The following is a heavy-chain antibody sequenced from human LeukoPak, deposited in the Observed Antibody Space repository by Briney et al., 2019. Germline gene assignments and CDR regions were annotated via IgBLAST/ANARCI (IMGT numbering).Heavy chain of an antibody. CDR2: IYHSGST. Sequence: SSETLSLTCTVSGYSISSGYYWGWIRQPPGKGLEWIGSIYHSGSTNYNPSLKSRVTISVDTSKNQFSLKLSSVTAADTAVYYCARLYCSSTSCYLGYWGQGTLVTVSS. J-gene: IGHJ4*02. D-gene: IGHD2-2*01. CDR1: GYSISSGYY. CDR3: ARLYCSSTSCYLGY. V-gene: IGHV4-38-2*02.